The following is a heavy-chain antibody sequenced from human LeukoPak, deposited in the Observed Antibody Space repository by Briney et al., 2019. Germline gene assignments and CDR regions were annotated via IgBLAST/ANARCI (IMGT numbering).Heavy chain of an antibody. CDR3: ARGGLGGPCYYFTCYYYYMDV. J-gene: IGHJ6*03. CDR2: IYHSGST. CDR1: GGSISSGGYY. Sequence: SETLSLTCTVSGGSISSGGYYWSWIRQPPGKGLEWIGYIYHSGSTYYNPSLKSRVTISVDRSKNQFSLKLSSVTAADTAVYYCARGGLGGPCYYFTCYYYYMDVWGKGTTVTVSS. V-gene: IGHV4-30-2*01. D-gene: IGHD1-26*01.